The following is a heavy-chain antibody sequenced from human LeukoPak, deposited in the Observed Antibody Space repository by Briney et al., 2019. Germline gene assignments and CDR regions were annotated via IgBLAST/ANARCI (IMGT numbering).Heavy chain of an antibody. CDR2: INAGNGNT. CDR3: ARSYYDSSGYYSFDY. Sequence: ASVKVSRKASGYTFTSYAMHWVRQAPGQRLEWMGWINAGNGNTKYSQKFQGRVSITRDTSASTAYMELSSLRSEDTAVYYCARSYYDSSGYYSFDYWGQGTLVTVSS. D-gene: IGHD3-22*01. CDR1: GYTFTSYA. V-gene: IGHV1-3*01. J-gene: IGHJ4*02.